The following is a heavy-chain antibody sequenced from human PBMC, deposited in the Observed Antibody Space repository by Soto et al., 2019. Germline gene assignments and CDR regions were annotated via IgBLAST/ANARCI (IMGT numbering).Heavy chain of an antibody. Sequence: SSETLSLTCAVSGGSISTINWWTWVRQPPGKGLDWIGEIYQTGSTSYNPSLESRVTISMDKSKNQFSLKLRSVTAADTAVYYCARVSSSSAFGMDVWGQGTTVTVSS. J-gene: IGHJ6*02. D-gene: IGHD6-6*01. V-gene: IGHV4-4*02. CDR1: GGSISTINW. CDR3: ARVSSSSAFGMDV. CDR2: IYQTGST.